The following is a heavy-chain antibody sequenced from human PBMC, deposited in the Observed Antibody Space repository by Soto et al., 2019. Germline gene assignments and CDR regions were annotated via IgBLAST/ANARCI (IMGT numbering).Heavy chain of an antibody. D-gene: IGHD4-17*01. J-gene: IGHJ4*02. CDR1: GGSFSTYG. Sequence: XSVKVSCKASGGSFSTYGINLVRHTPGQGLEWMGWVDPNGGGSNSAQRFQGSVTMTWDTSITTAYLDLTRLTTNDTATYFCATWVDYGDFEGFDFWGQGTLVTVSS. V-gene: IGHV1-2*04. CDR3: ATWVDYGDFEGFDF. CDR2: VDPNGGGS.